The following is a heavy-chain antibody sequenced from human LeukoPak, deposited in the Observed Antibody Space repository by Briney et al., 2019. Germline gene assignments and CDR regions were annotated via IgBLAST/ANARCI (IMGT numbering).Heavy chain of an antibody. CDR3: ASASSGGYSGYGEIDYGMDV. CDR1: RCTSTTYY. Sequence: ALVKVSYKASRCTSTTYYMLWGRQAPGHELKWRGIINPSGVSTSYAQKFQGRVNMTRETSTSTVYMELSSLRSEDTAVYYCASASSGGYSGYGEIDYGMDVWGQGTTVTVSS. CDR2: INPSGVST. D-gene: IGHD5-12*01. V-gene: IGHV1-46*01. J-gene: IGHJ6*02.